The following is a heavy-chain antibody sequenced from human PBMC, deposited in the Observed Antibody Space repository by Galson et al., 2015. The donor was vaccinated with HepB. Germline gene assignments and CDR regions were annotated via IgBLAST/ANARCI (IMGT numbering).Heavy chain of an antibody. CDR2: ISSSSSYT. D-gene: IGHD3-22*01. V-gene: IGHV3-11*06. CDR1: GFTFSDYY. J-gene: IGHJ4*02. Sequence: SLRLSCAASGFTFSDYYMSWIRQAPGKGLEWVSYISSSSSYTNYADSVKGRFTISRDNAKNSLYLQMNSLRAEDTAVYYCARGGWRNTGYYDSSGYDYWGQGTLVTVSS. CDR3: ARGGWRNTGYYDSSGYDY.